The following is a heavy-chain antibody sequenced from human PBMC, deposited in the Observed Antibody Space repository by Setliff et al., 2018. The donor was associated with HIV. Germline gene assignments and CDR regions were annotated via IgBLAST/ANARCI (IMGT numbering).Heavy chain of an antibody. CDR3: ARDRRAGVYYYTDV. J-gene: IGHJ6*03. V-gene: IGHV1-2*02. CDR2: INPDNGHT. D-gene: IGHD7-27*01. CDR1: GYTFIDYY. Sequence: ASVKVSCKASGYTFIDYYMHWVRRAAGQGFEWMGWINPDNGHTQYGQKFQGRLTLTRDTSIRTAYMELSGLTFDDTAMYYCARDRRAGVYYYTDVWGTGTTVTVSS.